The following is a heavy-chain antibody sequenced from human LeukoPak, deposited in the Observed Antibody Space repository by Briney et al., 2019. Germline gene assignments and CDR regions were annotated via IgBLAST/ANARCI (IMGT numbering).Heavy chain of an antibody. CDR3: ARGWKTWVAVAGCHFDY. V-gene: IGHV4-30-2*01. J-gene: IGHJ4*02. CDR1: GGSISSGGYY. D-gene: IGHD6-19*01. CDR2: IYHSGST. Sequence: SETLSLTCTVSGGSISSGGYYWSWIRQPPGKGLEWIGYIYHSGSTYYNPSLKSRVTISVDRSKNQFSLKLSSVTAADTAVYYCARGWKTWVAVAGCHFDYWGQGTLVTVSS.